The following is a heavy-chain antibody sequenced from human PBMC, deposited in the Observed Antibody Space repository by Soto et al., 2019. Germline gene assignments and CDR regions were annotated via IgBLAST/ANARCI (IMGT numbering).Heavy chain of an antibody. CDR2: INAGNGNT. V-gene: IGHV1-3*01. CDR1: GYTFTSYA. J-gene: IGHJ4*02. Sequence: ASVKVSCKASGYTFTSYAMHWVRQAPGQRLEWMGWINAGNGNTKYSQKFQGRVTITRDTSASTAYMELSSLRSEDTAVYYCARSAITFGGVIVPLDYLGQRNLVAVSS. D-gene: IGHD3-16*02. CDR3: ARSAITFGGVIVPLDY.